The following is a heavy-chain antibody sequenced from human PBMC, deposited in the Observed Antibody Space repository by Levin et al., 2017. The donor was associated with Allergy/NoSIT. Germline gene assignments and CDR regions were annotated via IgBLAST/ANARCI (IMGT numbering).Heavy chain of an antibody. CDR1: GGSISSSNW. J-gene: IGHJ6*02. Sequence: SETLSLTCAVSGGSISSSNWWSWVRQPPGKGLEWIGEIYHSGSTNYNPSLKSRVTISVDKSKNQFSLKLSSVTAADTAVYYCARVGGIAAAGRIEDNYYYYYGMDVWGQGTTVTVSS. CDR3: ARVGGIAAAGRIEDNYYYYYGMDV. D-gene: IGHD6-13*01. V-gene: IGHV4-4*02. CDR2: IYHSGST.